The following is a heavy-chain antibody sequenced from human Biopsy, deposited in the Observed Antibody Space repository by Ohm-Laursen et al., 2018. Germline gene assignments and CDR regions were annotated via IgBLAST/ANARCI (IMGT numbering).Heavy chain of an antibody. Sequence: SVKVSCKASGYTFNGYHVHWVRQAPGQGLEWMGWINAKTGDTNYAQKFQGRVTMTRDTSISTAYVDLSSLRSDDTAVYYCTRGGYYYDSLAYYYWFDPWGQGTLVTVSS. J-gene: IGHJ5*02. D-gene: IGHD3-22*01. CDR2: INAKTGDT. CDR1: GYTFNGYH. V-gene: IGHV1-2*02. CDR3: TRGGYYYDSLAYYYWFDP.